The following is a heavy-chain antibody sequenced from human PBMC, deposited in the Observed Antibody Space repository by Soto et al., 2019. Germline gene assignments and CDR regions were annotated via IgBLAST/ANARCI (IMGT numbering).Heavy chain of an antibody. J-gene: IGHJ6*02. V-gene: IGHV1-18*01. Sequence: QVQLVQSGPAVKKPGASVKVSCKASGYMFTSYAISWVRQAPGQGLEWMGWISAFNGNRNYAQKFQGSATMTTDTSTNTAYMELRSLTSDDTAVYYSARGKSAMDVWGQGTTVTVSS. CDR3: ARGKSAMDV. CDR1: GYMFTSYA. CDR2: ISAFNGNR.